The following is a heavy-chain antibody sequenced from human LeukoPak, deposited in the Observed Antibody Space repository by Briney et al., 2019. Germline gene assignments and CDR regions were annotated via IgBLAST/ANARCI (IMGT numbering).Heavy chain of an antibody. CDR2: IYSGGST. CDR3: ARDGRPYCSSTSCYTDYYYGMDV. J-gene: IGHJ6*02. D-gene: IGHD2-2*02. CDR1: GFTVSSNY. V-gene: IGHV3-53*01. Sequence: GGSLRLSCAASGFTVSSNYMSWVRQALGKGLEWVSVIYSGGSTYYADSVKGRFTISRDNSKNTLYLQMNSLRAEDTAVYYCARDGRPYCSSTSCYTDYYYGMDVWGQGTTVTVSS.